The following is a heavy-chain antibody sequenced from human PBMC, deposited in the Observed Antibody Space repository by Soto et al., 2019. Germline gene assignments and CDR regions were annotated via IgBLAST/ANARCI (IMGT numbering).Heavy chain of an antibody. V-gene: IGHV3-23*01. CDR2: ISGTGDSS. J-gene: IGHJ4*02. D-gene: IGHD3-10*01. CDR1: GFTFGSYA. CDR3: AKDNGNYGSGSFSH. Sequence: EVQLLESGGGLVQPGGSLRLSCAASGFTFGSYAMSWVRQAPGKGLEWVSLISGTGDSSEYANSVKGRFTISRDYSKTTVFLQMNRLRAEDTAVYFCAKDNGNYGSGSFSHWGQGTLVTVSS.